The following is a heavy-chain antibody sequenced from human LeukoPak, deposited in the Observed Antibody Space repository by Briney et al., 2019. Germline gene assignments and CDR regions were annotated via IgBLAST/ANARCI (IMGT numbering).Heavy chain of an antibody. Sequence: PSETPSLTCTVSGGSISSSSYYWGWIRQPPGKGLEWIGSIYYSGSTYYNPSLKSRVTISVDTSKNQFSLKLSSVTAADTAVYYCARAYYDYVWGSYLDYWGQGTLVTVSS. CDR1: GGSISSSSYY. J-gene: IGHJ4*02. D-gene: IGHD3-16*02. CDR3: ARAYYDYVWGSYLDY. CDR2: IYYSGST. V-gene: IGHV4-39*07.